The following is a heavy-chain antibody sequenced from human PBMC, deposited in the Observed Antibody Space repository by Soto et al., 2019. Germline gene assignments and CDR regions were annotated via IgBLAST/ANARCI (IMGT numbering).Heavy chain of an antibody. J-gene: IGHJ4*02. CDR3: ARDAPYKRDSSSWYGY. CDR1: GGTFSSYA. Sequence: QVQLVQSGAEVKKPGSSVKVSCKASGGTFSSYAISWVQQAPGQGLEWMGGIIPIFGTANYAQKFQGRVTITADESTSTAYMELSSLRSEDTAVYYCARDAPYKRDSSSWYGYWGQGTLVTVSS. D-gene: IGHD6-13*01. CDR2: IIPIFGTA. V-gene: IGHV1-69*01.